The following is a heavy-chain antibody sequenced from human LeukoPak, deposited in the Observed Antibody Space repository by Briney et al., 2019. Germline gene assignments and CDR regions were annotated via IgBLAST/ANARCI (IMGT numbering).Heavy chain of an antibody. CDR2: INAGNGST. CDR3: ARVSTDILTGYLTFDY. CDR1: GYTFTSYA. D-gene: IGHD3-9*01. J-gene: IGHJ4*02. Sequence: RASVKVSCKASGYTFTSYAMHWVRQAPGQRLEWMGWINAGNGSTKYSQKFQGRVTITRDTSASTAYMELSSLRSEDTAVYYCARVSTDILTGYLTFDYWGQGTLVTVSS. V-gene: IGHV1-3*01.